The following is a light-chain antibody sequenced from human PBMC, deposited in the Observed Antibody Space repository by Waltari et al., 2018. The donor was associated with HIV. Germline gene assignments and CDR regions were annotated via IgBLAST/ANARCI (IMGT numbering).Light chain of an antibody. CDR2: ANN. V-gene: IGLV1-40*01. J-gene: IGLJ1*01. CDR1: SSTTRASD. CDR3: QSYDNSLRVSYV. Sequence: QSVLTQPPSASGAPGQRVTISCTGSSSTTRASDVHWFQQLPGRAPKLLIYANNNRPSGVPDRFSGSKSGTAASLAIAGLQIEDEGDYFCQSYDNSLRVSYVFSAGTRVTVL.